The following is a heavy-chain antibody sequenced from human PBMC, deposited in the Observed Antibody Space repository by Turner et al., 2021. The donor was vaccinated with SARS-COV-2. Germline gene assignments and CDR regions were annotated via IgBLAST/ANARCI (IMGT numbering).Heavy chain of an antibody. CDR1: GFTFSSYG. CDR3: AREDIVGGTTGGLDY. Sequence: QVQLVESGGGVVQPGRSLSLSCSASGFTFSSYGMDGVPQAPGKGLGWVAVIWYDGSNKYYADSVKGRFTISRDNSKNTLFLQMNSLRAEDTAVYYCAREDIVGGTTGGLDYWGQGTLVTVSS. CDR2: IWYDGSNK. J-gene: IGHJ4*02. V-gene: IGHV3-33*01. D-gene: IGHD1-1*01.